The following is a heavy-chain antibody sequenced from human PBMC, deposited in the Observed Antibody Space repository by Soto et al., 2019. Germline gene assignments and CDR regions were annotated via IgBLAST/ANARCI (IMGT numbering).Heavy chain of an antibody. CDR2: ISAYNGNT. Sequence: ASXKVSFKSACYTFSSYGISWVRQAPGQGLEWMGWISAYNGNTNYAQKLQGRVTMTTDTSTSTAYMELRSLRSDDTAVYYCAIEKWPPGAFDIWGQGTLVTVYS. CDR1: CYTFSSYG. CDR3: AIEKWPPGAFDI. J-gene: IGHJ4*02. V-gene: IGHV1-18*01. D-gene: IGHD1-26*01.